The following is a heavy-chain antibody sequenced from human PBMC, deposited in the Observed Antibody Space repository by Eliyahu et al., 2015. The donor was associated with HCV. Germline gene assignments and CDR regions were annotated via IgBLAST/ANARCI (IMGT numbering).Heavy chain of an antibody. V-gene: IGHV4-34*01. D-gene: IGHD4-17*01. CDR3: ARGQNGLRDP. J-gene: IGHJ5*02. CDR1: GGSFSGYY. Sequence: QVQLQQWGAGLLKPSETLSLTCAVYGGSFSGYYWSWIRQPPGKGLEWIGEINHSGSTHYNPSLKSRVTISVDTSKNQFSLKLSSVTAADTAVYYCARGQNGLRDPWGQGTLVTVSS. CDR2: INHSGST.